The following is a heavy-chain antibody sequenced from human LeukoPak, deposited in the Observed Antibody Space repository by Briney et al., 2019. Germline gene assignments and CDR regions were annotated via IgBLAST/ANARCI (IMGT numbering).Heavy chain of an antibody. J-gene: IGHJ5*02. D-gene: IGHD3-22*01. Sequence: PSETLSLTCTVSGGSMSTGFYFWSWIRQAAGKGLEWIGRVNKDGSTYYNPSLKSRVTISVDTSKNQFSLKLSSVTAADTAVYYCARDLRDYYDSSGYYFSWGQGTLVTVSS. CDR1: GGSMSTGFYF. V-gene: IGHV4-39*07. CDR3: ARDLRDYYDSSGYYFS. CDR2: VNKDGST.